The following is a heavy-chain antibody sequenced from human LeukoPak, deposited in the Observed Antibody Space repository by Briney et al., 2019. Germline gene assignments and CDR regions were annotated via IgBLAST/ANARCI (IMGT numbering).Heavy chain of an antibody. CDR3: VKDVRGGSTWYTAFGN. Sequence: GGSLRLSCAASEFTFDDFAMSWVRQAPGKGLEWVSSISGGGDITYHADSVKGRFVTSRDNSKNTLYLQMKSLSAEDSAIYFCVKDVRGGSTWYTAFGNWGQGTLVTVSS. CDR2: ISGGGDIT. V-gene: IGHV3-23*01. J-gene: IGHJ4*02. CDR1: EFTFDDFA. D-gene: IGHD6-13*01.